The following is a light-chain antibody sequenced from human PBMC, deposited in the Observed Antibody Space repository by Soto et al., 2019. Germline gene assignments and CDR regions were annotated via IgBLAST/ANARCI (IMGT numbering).Light chain of an antibody. CDR2: KAS. CDR1: QGLSGW. CDR3: QEYNTYSQT. J-gene: IGKJ1*01. V-gene: IGKV1-5*03. Sequence: DIQMTQSPSTLSASVGDRVTITCRASQGLSGWLAWYQQQPGKAPKLLIYKASSLESGVPSRFSGSGSGTEFTLTISSLQPDDFATYYYQEYNTYSQTFGQGTKVEIK.